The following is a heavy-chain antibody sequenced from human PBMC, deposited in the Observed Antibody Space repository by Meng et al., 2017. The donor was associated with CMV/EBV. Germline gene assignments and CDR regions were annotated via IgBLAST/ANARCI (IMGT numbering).Heavy chain of an antibody. CDR3: ARDGVGATTGFDY. J-gene: IGHJ4*02. V-gene: IGHV4-34*01. CDR1: GGSFSGYY. D-gene: IGHD1-26*01. Sequence: SETLFLTCAVYGGSFSGYYWSWIRQPPGKGLEWIGEINHSGSTNYNPSLKSRVTISVDTSKNQFSLKLSSVTTADTAVYYCARDGVGATTGFDYWGQGTLVTVSS. CDR2: INHSGST.